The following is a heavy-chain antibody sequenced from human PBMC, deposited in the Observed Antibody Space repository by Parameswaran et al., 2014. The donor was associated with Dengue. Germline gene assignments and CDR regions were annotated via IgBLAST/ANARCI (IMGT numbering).Heavy chain of an antibody. V-gene: IGHV4-34*01. D-gene: IGHD2-2*01. CDR3: ARWGSTSNRAKYVDY. CDR2: INHSGST. J-gene: IGHJ4*02. Sequence: RWIRQPPREGGWEWIGEINHSGSTNYNPSLKSRVTISVDTSKNQFSLKLSSVTAADTAVYYCARWGSTSNRAKYVDYWGQGTLVTVSS.